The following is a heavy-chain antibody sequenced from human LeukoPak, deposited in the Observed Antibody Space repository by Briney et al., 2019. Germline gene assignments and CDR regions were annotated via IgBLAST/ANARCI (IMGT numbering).Heavy chain of an antibody. J-gene: IGHJ4*02. V-gene: IGHV4-30-2*01. CDR3: AKDQVRWEHLYYFNY. D-gene: IGHD1-26*01. CDR1: GGSISSGGYY. CDR2: IYHSGST. Sequence: SQTLSLTCTVSGGSISSGGYYWSWIRQPPGKGLEWIGYIYHSGSTYYNPSLKSRVTISVDRSKNQFSLKLSSVTAADTAVYYCAKDQVRWEHLYYFNYWAREPWSPSPQ.